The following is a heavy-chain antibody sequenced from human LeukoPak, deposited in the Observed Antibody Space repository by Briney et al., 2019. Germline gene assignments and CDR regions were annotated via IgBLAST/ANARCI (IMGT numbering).Heavy chain of an antibody. CDR2: ISGSGGST. Sequence: GGSLRLSCAASGFTFSSYAMSCVRQAPGKGLEWVSAISGSGGSTYYADSVKGRFTISRDNTKNTLYLQMNSLRAEDTAVYYCAKALMGYGSSDFGYWGQGTLVTVSS. D-gene: IGHD3-10*01. CDR3: AKALMGYGSSDFGY. V-gene: IGHV3-23*01. CDR1: GFTFSSYA. J-gene: IGHJ4*02.